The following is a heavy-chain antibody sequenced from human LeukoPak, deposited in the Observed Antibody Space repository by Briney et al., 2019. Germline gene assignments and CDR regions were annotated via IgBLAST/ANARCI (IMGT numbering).Heavy chain of an antibody. Sequence: SETLSLTCTVSGCSISSYYWSWIRQPAGKGLEWIGRIYTSGSTNYNPSLKSRVTMSVDTSKNQFSLKLSSVTAEDTAVYYCARDPDWDDAFDIWGQGTMVTVSS. D-gene: IGHD3-9*01. J-gene: IGHJ3*02. V-gene: IGHV4-4*07. CDR2: IYTSGST. CDR3: ARDPDWDDAFDI. CDR1: GCSISSYY.